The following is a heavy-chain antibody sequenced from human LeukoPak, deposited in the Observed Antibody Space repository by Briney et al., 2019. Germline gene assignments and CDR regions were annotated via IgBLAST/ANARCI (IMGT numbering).Heavy chain of an antibody. J-gene: IGHJ6*04. CDR3: ARTSGDWLSWAWIGVDV. V-gene: IGHV4-4*02. D-gene: IGHD3-9*01. CDR1: GGSISSSNW. CDR2: IYHSGST. Sequence: SETLSLTCAVSGGSISSSNWWSWVRQPPGKGLEWIGEIYHSGSTNYNPSLKSRVTISVDKSKNQFSLKLSSVTAADTAVYYCARTSGDWLSWAWIGVDVWGKGTTVTVSS.